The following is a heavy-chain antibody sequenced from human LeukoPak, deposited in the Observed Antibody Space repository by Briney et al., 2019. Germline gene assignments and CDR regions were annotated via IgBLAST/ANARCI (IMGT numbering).Heavy chain of an antibody. V-gene: IGHV1-18*01. CDR3: ARERDCSSTSCLDH. Sequence: GASVKVSCKASGGTFSSYAISWVRQAPGQGLEWMGWISAYNGDINYARKFQGRVTMITDTSTRTAYMELRSLRSDDTAVYFCARERDCSSTSCLDHWGQGTLVTVSS. J-gene: IGHJ4*02. CDR2: ISAYNGDI. CDR1: GGTFSSYA. D-gene: IGHD2-2*01.